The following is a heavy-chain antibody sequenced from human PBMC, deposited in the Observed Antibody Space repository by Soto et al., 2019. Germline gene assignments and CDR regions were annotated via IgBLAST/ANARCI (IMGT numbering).Heavy chain of an antibody. CDR2: IIPIFGTA. CDR1: GGTFSSYA. V-gene: IGHV1-69*13. Sequence: GASVKVSCKASGGTFSSYAISWVRQAPGQGLEWMGGIIPIFGTANYAQKFQGRVTITADESTSTAYMELSSLRSEDTAVYYRARVSGIAARPLHGGLMDVWGQGTTVTVSS. D-gene: IGHD6-6*01. J-gene: IGHJ6*02. CDR3: ARVSGIAARPLHGGLMDV.